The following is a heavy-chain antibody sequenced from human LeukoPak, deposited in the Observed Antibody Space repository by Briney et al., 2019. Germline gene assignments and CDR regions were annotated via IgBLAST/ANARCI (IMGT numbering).Heavy chain of an antibody. CDR1: GFTFSSYA. J-gene: IGHJ3*02. D-gene: IGHD3-10*01. V-gene: IGHV3-23*01. CDR2: ISGSGGST. CDR3: AKDARSGSYSRDAFDI. Sequence: GGSLRLSCAASGFTFSSYAMSWVRQAPGKGLEWVSAISGSGGSTYYADSVKGRFTISRDNSKNTLYLQMNSLRAEDTAVYYCAKDARSGSYSRDAFDIWGQGTMVTVSS.